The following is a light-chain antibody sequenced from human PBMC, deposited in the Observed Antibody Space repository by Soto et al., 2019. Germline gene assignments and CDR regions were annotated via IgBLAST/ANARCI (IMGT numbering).Light chain of an antibody. CDR1: SSDVGGYNY. CDR3: SSYTSSSTIL. J-gene: IGLJ1*01. Sequence: QSALTQPASVSGSPGQSITISCTGTSSDVGGYNYVSWYQQHPGKAPKLMICEVSNRPSGVSNRFSGSKSGNTASLTISGLQAEDKADYYCSSYTSSSTILIGTGTKVTVL. CDR2: EVS. V-gene: IGLV2-14*01.